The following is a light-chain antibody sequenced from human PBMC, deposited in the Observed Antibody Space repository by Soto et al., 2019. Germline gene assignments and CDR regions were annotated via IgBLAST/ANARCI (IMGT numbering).Light chain of an antibody. CDR3: PQRTNWPPLT. CDR1: QSVGTY. CDR2: DAS. J-gene: IGKJ4*01. V-gene: IGKV3-11*01. Sequence: EIVLTQSPATLSLSPGERATLSCSASQSVGTYLAWYQQKPGQAPRLLIYDASNRATGIPARFSGSGSGTDFTIAISGPEPEDFAVYYCPQRTNWPPLTFGGGTKVEIK.